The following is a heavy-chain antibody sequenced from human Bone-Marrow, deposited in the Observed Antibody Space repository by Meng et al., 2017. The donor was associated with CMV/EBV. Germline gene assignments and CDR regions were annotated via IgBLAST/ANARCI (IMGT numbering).Heavy chain of an antibody. V-gene: IGHV3-66*02. Sequence: GESLKISCAASGFTVSGYHMSWVRQAPGKGLEWVSVISGAGSPVYADSVTGRFIISRDNSKNTLYLQMNSLRAEDTAVYYCAREYCSSTSCYNYYYGMDVWGQGTTVTVSS. CDR3: AREYCSSTSCYNYYYGMDV. CDR1: GFTVSGYH. CDR2: ISGAGSP. J-gene: IGHJ6*02. D-gene: IGHD2-2*01.